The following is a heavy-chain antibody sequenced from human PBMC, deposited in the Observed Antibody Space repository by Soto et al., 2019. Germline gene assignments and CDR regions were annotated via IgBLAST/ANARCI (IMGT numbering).Heavy chain of an antibody. J-gene: IGHJ4*02. V-gene: IGHV1-3*01. D-gene: IGHD4-17*01. CDR3: ARDLDPTRVPKAINY. CDR1: GYTITSYA. CDR2: INAGNGNT. Sequence: ASVKVSCKASGYTITSYAMHWVRQSPGQRLEWMGWINAGNGNTKYSQKFQGRVTITRDTSASTAYMELSSLRSEDTAVYYFARDLDPTRVPKAINYWGQGALDTVS.